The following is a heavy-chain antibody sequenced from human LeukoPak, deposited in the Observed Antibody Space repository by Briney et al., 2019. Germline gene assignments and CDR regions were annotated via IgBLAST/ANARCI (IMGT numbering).Heavy chain of an antibody. Sequence: PGGSLRLSCADSGFTFTGNSMHWVRQGPGKGLVWVARIHRDGGMTRYADSVEGRFTISRDNAKNTLYLQMNSLRAEDTAIYYCVRETGTIGYYMDVWGKGTTVTVSS. CDR3: VRETGTIGYYMDV. CDR1: GFTFTGNS. CDR2: IHRDGGMT. V-gene: IGHV3-74*01. J-gene: IGHJ6*03. D-gene: IGHD2-15*01.